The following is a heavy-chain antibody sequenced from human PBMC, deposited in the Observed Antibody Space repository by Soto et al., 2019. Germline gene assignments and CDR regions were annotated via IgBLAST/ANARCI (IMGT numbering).Heavy chain of an antibody. Sequence: ASVKVSCKASGYTFTSYYMHWVRQAPGQGLEWMGIINPSGGSTSYAQKFQGRVTMTRDTSTSTVYMELSSLGSEDTAVYYCARVSGPGEAAIHYFDYWGQGTLVTVSS. J-gene: IGHJ4*02. CDR3: ARVSGPGEAAIHYFDY. CDR2: INPSGGST. V-gene: IGHV1-46*01. CDR1: GYTFTSYY. D-gene: IGHD2-21*02.